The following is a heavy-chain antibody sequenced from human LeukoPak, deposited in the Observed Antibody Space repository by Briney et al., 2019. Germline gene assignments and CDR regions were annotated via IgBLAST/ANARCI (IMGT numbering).Heavy chain of an antibody. V-gene: IGHV1-2*04. D-gene: IGHD3-9*01. Sequence: ASVKVSCKASGYTFTGYYMHWVRQAPGQGREWMGWINPNSGGTNYAQKFQGWVTMTRDTSISTAYMELSRLRSDDTAVYYCARDPELLRYFDWLLWTLDYWGRGTLVTVSS. CDR3: ARDPELLRYFDWLLWTLDY. J-gene: IGHJ4*02. CDR1: GYTFTGYY. CDR2: INPNSGGT.